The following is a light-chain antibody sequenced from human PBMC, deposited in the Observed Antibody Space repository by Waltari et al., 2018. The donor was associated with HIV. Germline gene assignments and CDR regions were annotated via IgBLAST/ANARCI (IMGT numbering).Light chain of an antibody. CDR2: EVS. Sequence: QSALTQPASVSGSPGQSLTISCTGTSSDVGSYNLFPWYQQHPGKAPKLMIYEVSKRPSGVSNRFSGSKSGNTASLTISGLQAEDEADYYCCSYAGSSTYVVFGGGTKLTVL. V-gene: IGLV2-23*02. CDR1: SSDVGSYNL. CDR3: CSYAGSSTYVV. J-gene: IGLJ2*01.